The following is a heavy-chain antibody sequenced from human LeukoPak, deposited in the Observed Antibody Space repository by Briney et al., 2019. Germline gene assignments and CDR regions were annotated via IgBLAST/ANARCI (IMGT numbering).Heavy chain of an antibody. Sequence: MPSETLSLTCTVSGGSISSYYWSWIRQPPGKGLEWIGYIYYSGSTNYNPSLKSRVTISVDTSKNQFSLKLSSVTAADTAVYYCARDARHCSGGSCYSDAFDIWGQGTMVTVSS. V-gene: IGHV4-59*01. CDR3: ARDARHCSGGSCYSDAFDI. J-gene: IGHJ3*02. CDR1: GGSISSYY. D-gene: IGHD2-15*01. CDR2: IYYSGST.